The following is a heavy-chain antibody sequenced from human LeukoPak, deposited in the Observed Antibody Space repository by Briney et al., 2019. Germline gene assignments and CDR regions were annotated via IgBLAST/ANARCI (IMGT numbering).Heavy chain of an antibody. CDR1: GGSISSYY. Sequence: PSETLSLTCTVSGGSISSYYWSWIRQPPGKGLEWIGYIYYRGSTNYKPSLKRRVTLSVDTAKNRFSLNLSSVTAADTAVYYCTRELGVPAATADYWGQGTLVTVSS. CDR3: TRELGVPAATADY. D-gene: IGHD2-2*01. V-gene: IGHV4-59*12. J-gene: IGHJ4*02. CDR2: IYYRGST.